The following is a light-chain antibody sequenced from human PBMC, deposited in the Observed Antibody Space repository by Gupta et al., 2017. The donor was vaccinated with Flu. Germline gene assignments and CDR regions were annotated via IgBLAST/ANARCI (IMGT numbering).Light chain of an antibody. CDR3: QQYGSLPRT. V-gene: IGKV3-20*01. Sequence: DIVFTQPPCTLSWSRGERAIFSCRASQSVSSSYLAWYQQKPGQAPRLLIYGASSRANGIPERFSGSGSGTDFTLTVSRLDPEDSAVYYCQQYGSLPRTFGQGSKLEIK. J-gene: IGKJ2*01. CDR2: GAS. CDR1: QSVSSSY.